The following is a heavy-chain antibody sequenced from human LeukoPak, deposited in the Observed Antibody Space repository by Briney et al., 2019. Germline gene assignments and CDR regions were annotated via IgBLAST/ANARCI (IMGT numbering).Heavy chain of an antibody. CDR1: GVSISGTNYY. CDR2: IHYRLPT. Sequence: PSETLSLTCGVSGVSISGTNYYWGWIGQPPGMGLEWIGSIHYRLPTFYNPLLKSRVTISVDTSKNQTSLRLRSATAADTAVYYCARHEEEDGYNAKTPDYWGQGTLVTVSS. D-gene: IGHD5-24*01. CDR3: ARHEEEDGYNAKTPDY. V-gene: IGHV4-39*01. J-gene: IGHJ4*02.